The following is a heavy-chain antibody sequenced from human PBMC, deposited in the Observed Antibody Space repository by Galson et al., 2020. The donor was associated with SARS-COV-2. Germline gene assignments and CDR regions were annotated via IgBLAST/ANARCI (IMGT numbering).Heavy chain of an antibody. V-gene: IGHV1-18*01. J-gene: IGHJ4*02. CDR2: TNTYNGDT. CDR1: GYSFTTYG. Sequence: ASVKVSYKASGYSFTTYGISWVRQAPGQGLEWMGWTNTYNGDTKYPQKVQGRVNMTTDTSTSTVYMELRSLRSDDTAVYYCARVDSSSWYVFKYWGQGTLVTVSS. D-gene: IGHD6-13*01. CDR3: ARVDSSSWYVFKY.